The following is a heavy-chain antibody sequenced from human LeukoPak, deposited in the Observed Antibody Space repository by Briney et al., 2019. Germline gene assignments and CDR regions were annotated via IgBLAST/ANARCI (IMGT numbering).Heavy chain of an antibody. CDR2: INPNSGDT. CDR1: GYTFTDYY. J-gene: IGHJ3*02. D-gene: IGHD3-22*01. Sequence: ASVKVSCKASGYTFTDYYIHWVRQAPGQGLEWMGRINPNSGDTNYAQRFQGRVTMARGASISTAYMELSRLTSDDTAVYFCARDHDSSGRTDDAFDIWGRGTMVTVSS. CDR3: ARDHDSSGRTDDAFDI. V-gene: IGHV1-2*06.